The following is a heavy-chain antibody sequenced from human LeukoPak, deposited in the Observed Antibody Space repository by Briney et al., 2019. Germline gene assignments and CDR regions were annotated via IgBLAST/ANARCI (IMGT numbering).Heavy chain of an antibody. V-gene: IGHV4-38-2*02. J-gene: IGHJ4*02. CDR1: GYSISSGYY. Sequence: SETLSLTCTVSGYSISSGYYWGWIRQPPGKGLEWIGDIHHSGTTHYNPSLKSRVTISVDTSKNQFSLKLGSVTAADTAVYYCARVAYYDSSGYSYNFDYWGQGTLVTVSS. D-gene: IGHD3-22*01. CDR2: IHHSGTT. CDR3: ARVAYYDSSGYSYNFDY.